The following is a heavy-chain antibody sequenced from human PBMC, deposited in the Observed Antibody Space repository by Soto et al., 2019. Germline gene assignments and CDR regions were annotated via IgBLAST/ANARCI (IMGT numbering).Heavy chain of an antibody. V-gene: IGHV2-5*01. CDR2: IYWNDDK. J-gene: IGHJ5*02. D-gene: IGHD6-19*01. CDR1: GFSLSTSGGG. CDR3: ARSCISGWYCWFDP. Sequence: SGPTLVNPTQTLTLTCTFSGFSLSTSGGGVGWISQPPEKALELLAFIYWNDDKRYSPSLKSRRTITTDTSKNQVVLKITNMDPVYTATYCCARSCISGWYCWFDPWLRRXLFTVCS.